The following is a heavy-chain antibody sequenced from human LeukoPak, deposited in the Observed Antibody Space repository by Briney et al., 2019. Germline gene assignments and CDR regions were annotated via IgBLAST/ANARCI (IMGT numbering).Heavy chain of an antibody. CDR2: INPNSGGT. D-gene: IGHD1-1*01. Sequence: GASVKVSCKASGYTFTGYYMHWVRQAPGQGLECMGWINPNSGGTNYAQKFQGRVTMTRDTSISTAYMELSRLRSDDTAVYYCARDLDDWNDADEFDYWGQGTLVTVSS. V-gene: IGHV1-2*02. CDR1: GYTFTGYY. CDR3: ARDLDDWNDADEFDY. J-gene: IGHJ4*02.